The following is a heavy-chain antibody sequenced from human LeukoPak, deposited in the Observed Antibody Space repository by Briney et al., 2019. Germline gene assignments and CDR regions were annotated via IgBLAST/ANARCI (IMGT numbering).Heavy chain of an antibody. V-gene: IGHV4-59*08. CDR2: IYFSGST. Sequence: PSETLSLTCTVSGGSISSSYWSWIRQPPGKGLEWIGYIYFSGSTNYNPSLKSRVTISVDTSKNQFSLKLSSVTAADTAVYYCARSPNYYYMDVWDKGTTVTVSS. CDR1: GGSISSSY. CDR3: ARSPNYYYMDV. J-gene: IGHJ6*03.